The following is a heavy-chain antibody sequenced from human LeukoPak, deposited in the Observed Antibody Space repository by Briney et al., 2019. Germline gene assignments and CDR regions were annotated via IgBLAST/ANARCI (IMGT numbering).Heavy chain of an antibody. CDR1: GGTFSSYA. V-gene: IGHV1-69*01. CDR3: ARDRYTAMVRYFDY. Sequence: GASVKVSCKASGGTFSSYAISWVRQAPGQGLEWMGGIIPIFGTANYAQKFQGRVTITADESTSTAYMELSSLRSEDTAVYYCARDRYTAMVRYFDYWGQGTLVTVSS. CDR2: IIPIFGTA. D-gene: IGHD5-18*01. J-gene: IGHJ4*02.